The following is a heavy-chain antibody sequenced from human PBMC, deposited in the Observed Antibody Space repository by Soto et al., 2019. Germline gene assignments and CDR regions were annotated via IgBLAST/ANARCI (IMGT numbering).Heavy chain of an antibody. J-gene: IGHJ6*02. Sequence: QVQLQESGPGLVRPSQTLSLTCTVSGDSIRSGGHYWTWIRQHPGKGLEWIGYIYHSGSAYYDPSLKSRVTISVDTSKNHFSLKLSSVTAADTAVYYCARVDGDPYYYFGMDVWGQGTTVTVSS. CDR2: IYHSGSA. CDR3: ARVDGDPYYYFGMDV. V-gene: IGHV4-31*03. CDR1: GDSIRSGGHY. D-gene: IGHD4-17*01.